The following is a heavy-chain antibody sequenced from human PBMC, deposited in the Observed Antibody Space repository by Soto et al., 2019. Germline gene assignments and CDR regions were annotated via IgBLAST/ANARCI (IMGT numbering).Heavy chain of an antibody. D-gene: IGHD3-22*01. J-gene: IGHJ3*02. V-gene: IGHV1-69*06. CDR2: IIPIFGTA. CDR3: ARDYYDSSGSHFDAFDI. Sequence: SGKVSCKASGCTFSSYGISWVRQAPGQGPEWMGGIIPIFGTANYAQKFQGRVTITADKSTSTAYMELSSLRSEDTAVYYCARDYYDSSGSHFDAFDIWGQGTMVTVSS. CDR1: GCTFSSYG.